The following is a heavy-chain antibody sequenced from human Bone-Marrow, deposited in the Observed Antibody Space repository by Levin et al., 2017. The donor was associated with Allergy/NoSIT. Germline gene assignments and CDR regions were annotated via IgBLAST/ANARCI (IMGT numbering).Heavy chain of an antibody. CDR2: IHSDGGDT. D-gene: IGHD1-26*01. J-gene: IGHJ4*02. CDR3: ATQLYSGSYPPTLGY. CDR1: GISFSGHW. Sequence: GGSLRLSCAASGISFSGHWMHWVRQAPGEGLVWVSRIHSDGGDTSYADSVKGRFTVSRDNAKNTLFLQMNSLRPEDTALYYCATQLYSGSYPPTLGYWGQGTLVTVSS. V-gene: IGHV3-74*01.